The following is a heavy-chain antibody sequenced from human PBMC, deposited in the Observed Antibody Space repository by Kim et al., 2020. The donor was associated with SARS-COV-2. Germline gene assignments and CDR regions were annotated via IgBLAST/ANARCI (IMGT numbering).Heavy chain of an antibody. J-gene: IGHJ4*02. V-gene: IGHV4-31*03. CDR1: DGSISSGAYY. Sequence: SETLSLTCTVSDGSISSGAYYWSWIRQHPGRGLEWIGYIYYRGSTYYNPSLKSRVTISVDTSENQFSLKLSSVTAADTAVYYCARVNGYNYYFDYWGQGTQVTVSS. CDR3: ARVNGYNYYFDY. CDR2: IYYRGST. D-gene: IGHD5-12*01.